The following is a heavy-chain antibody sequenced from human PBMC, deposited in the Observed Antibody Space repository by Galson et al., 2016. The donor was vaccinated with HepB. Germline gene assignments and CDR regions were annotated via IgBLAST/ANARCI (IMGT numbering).Heavy chain of an antibody. D-gene: IGHD2-2*01. CDR2: ISFDGFTK. V-gene: IGHV3-30-3*01. CDR3: ARTFCRSTSCYGTYFDY. Sequence: CAASGFTFSTYAMHWVRQAPGKGLEWVAIISFDGFTKYYADSVKGRFTISRDNSRNSVYLQMNGLRAEDTAVYYCARTFCRSTSCYGTYFDYWGQGTLVTVSS. CDR1: GFTFSTYA. J-gene: IGHJ4*02.